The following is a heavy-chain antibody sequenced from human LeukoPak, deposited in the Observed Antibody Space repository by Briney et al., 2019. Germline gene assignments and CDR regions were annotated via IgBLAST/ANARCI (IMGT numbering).Heavy chain of an antibody. D-gene: IGHD3-3*01. J-gene: IGHJ4*02. CDR3: ARRDFWSGYYPYYFDY. CDR2: INHSGST. CDR1: GGSFSGYY. V-gene: IGHV4-34*01. Sequence: SETLSLTCAVYGGSFSGYYWSWIRQPPGKGLEWIGEINHSGSTNYNPSLKSRVTISVDTSKNQFSLKLSPVTAADTAVYYCARRDFWSGYYPYYFDYWGQGTLVTVSS.